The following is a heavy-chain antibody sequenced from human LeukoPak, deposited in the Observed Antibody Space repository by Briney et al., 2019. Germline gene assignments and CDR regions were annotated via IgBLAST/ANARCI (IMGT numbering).Heavy chain of an antibody. J-gene: IGHJ4*02. CDR2: IYSGGTT. V-gene: IGHV3-66*02. Sequence: GGSLRLSCAASGFTVSSNQMRWVRQAPGKGLEWVSVIYSGGTTDNIDDVKGRFTISRDNYKNTLYLQMNSLRAEDTAVYYCGGFLATIGGGFDYWGQGTLVTVSS. CDR1: GFTVSSNQ. CDR3: GGFLATIGGGFDY. D-gene: IGHD5-12*01.